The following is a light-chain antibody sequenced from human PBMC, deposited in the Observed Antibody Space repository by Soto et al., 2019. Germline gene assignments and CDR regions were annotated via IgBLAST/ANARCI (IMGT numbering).Light chain of an antibody. J-gene: IGKJ1*01. CDR3: QQYGSSGT. V-gene: IGKV3-20*01. CDR1: QSVSNNY. CDR2: GAS. Sequence: EMVLTQSPGNLSLSPGERATLSCRASQSVSNNYLAWYQQKPGQAPRLLIYGASNRATGIPDRFSGSGSGTDFTLTISRLEPEDFAVYYCQQYGSSGTFGQGTKVDI.